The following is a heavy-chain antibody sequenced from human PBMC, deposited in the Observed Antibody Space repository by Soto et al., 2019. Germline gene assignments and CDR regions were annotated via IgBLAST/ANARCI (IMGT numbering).Heavy chain of an antibody. J-gene: IGHJ4*02. D-gene: IGHD2-21*02. CDR1: GVSFSDYY. V-gene: IGHV4-34*01. CDR2: INHSGSS. Sequence: QVQLQQWGAGLLKPSETLSLTCAVYGVSFSDYYWSWIRQPPGKGLEWIGEINHSGSSNYNPSLKRRVPIPVDTSNNQFSLKLNPVTAADTAVYYCARQDPRPCGGDCYSFPLDYWGQGTLVTVSS. CDR3: ARQDPRPCGGDCYSFPLDY.